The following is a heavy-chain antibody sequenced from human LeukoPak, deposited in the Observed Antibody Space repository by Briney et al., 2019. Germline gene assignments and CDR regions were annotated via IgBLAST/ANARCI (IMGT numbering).Heavy chain of an antibody. J-gene: IGHJ3*02. CDR2: ISYDGSNK. CDR1: GFTFSSYA. D-gene: IGHD4-17*01. CDR3: ARDSSDYGDYSHAFDI. V-gene: IGHV3-30*04. Sequence: GRSLRLSCAASGFTFSSYAMHWVLQAPCKGLDWAAGISYDGSNKYYADSVKGRFTISRDNSKNTLYLQMNSLRAEDTAVYYCARDSSDYGDYSHAFDIWGQGTMVTVSS.